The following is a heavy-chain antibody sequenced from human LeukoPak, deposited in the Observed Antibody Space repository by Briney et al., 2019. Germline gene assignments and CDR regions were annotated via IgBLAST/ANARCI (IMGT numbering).Heavy chain of an antibody. D-gene: IGHD7-27*01. CDR2: ICYSGST. J-gene: IGHJ4*02. CDR3: ARHVPPKLGTFDY. CDR1: GGSISGSSYY. V-gene: IGHV4-39*01. Sequence: PSETLSLTCTVSGGSISGSSYYWGWIRQPPGKGLEWIGSICYSGSTYYNPSLKSRVTISVDTSKNQFSLKLSSVTAADTAVYYCARHVPPKLGTFDYWGQGTLVTVSS.